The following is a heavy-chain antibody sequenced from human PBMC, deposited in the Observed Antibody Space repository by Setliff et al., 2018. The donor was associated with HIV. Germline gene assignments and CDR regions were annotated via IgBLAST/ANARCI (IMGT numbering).Heavy chain of an antibody. CDR1: GYIFNNYG. CDR2: ISAYNGNT. J-gene: IGHJ3*02. CDR3: ARIRAGALLNAFDI. Sequence: ASVKVSCKASGYIFNNYGISWVRQAPGQGLEWMGWISAYNGNTFYARSLQGRVTMTTDTASSTSYMELRSLRSDDTAMYYCARIRAGALLNAFDIWAQGTMVTVSS. D-gene: IGHD1-26*01. V-gene: IGHV1-18*01.